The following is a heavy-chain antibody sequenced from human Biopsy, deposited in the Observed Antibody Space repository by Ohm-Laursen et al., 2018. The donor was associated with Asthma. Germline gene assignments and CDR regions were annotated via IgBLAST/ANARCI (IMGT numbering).Heavy chain of an antibody. CDR1: PGSFSGFF. Sequence: GTLSLTCDVYPGSFSGFFWTWIRQSPGKGLEWIGETNERGGTNNNPSLKSRVIISIDTYWNRVSLKLTSVTAADTAVYYCARGPELDVWGQGTTVTVSS. CDR2: TNERGGT. V-gene: IGHV4-34*01. J-gene: IGHJ6*02. CDR3: ARGPELDV.